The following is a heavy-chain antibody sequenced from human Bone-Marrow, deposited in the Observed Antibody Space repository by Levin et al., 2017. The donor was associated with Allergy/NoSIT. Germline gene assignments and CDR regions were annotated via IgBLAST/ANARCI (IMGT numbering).Heavy chain of an antibody. Sequence: GESLKISCKGSGNSFVNYWIAWVRQMPGKGPEWMGIISPAISDIRYSPSFQGQVTISVDRSISTAFLQWTSLKASDSAIYYCASPGEECSSSACFAKPLEIWGQGTLVTVS. CDR1: GNSFVNYW. CDR3: ASPGEECSSSACFAKPLEI. CDR2: ISPAISDI. J-gene: IGHJ3*02. D-gene: IGHD2-2*01. V-gene: IGHV5-51*01.